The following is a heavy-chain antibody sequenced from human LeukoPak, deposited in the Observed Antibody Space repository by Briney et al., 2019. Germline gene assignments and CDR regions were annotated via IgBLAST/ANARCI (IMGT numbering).Heavy chain of an antibody. CDR3: ARGGWELPEGSLDY. J-gene: IGHJ4*02. V-gene: IGHV4-34*01. CDR2: INHSGST. Sequence: KTSETLSLTCAVYGGSFSGYYWSWIRQPPGKGLEWIGEINHSGSTNYNPYLKSRVTISVDASKNQFSLKLSSVTAADTAVYYCARGGWELPEGSLDYWGQGTLVTVSS. D-gene: IGHD1-26*01. CDR1: GGSFSGYY.